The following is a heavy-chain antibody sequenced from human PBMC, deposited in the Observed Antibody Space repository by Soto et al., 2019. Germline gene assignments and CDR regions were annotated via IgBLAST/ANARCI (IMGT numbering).Heavy chain of an antibody. D-gene: IGHD3-22*01. J-gene: IGHJ4*02. CDR2: ISYDGSNK. CDR3: AKQSSYYDSSGYPLDY. V-gene: IGHV3-30*18. CDR1: GFTFSSYG. Sequence: GGSLRLSCAASGFTFSSYGMHWVRQAPGKGLEWVAVISYDGSNKYYADSVKGRFTISRDNSKNTLYLQMNSLRAQDTAVYYCAKQSSYYDSSGYPLDYWGQGTLVTVSS.